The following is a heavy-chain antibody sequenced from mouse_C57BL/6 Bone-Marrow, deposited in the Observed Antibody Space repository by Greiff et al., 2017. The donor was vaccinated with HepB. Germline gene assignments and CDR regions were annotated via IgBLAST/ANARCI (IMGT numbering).Heavy chain of an antibody. Sequence: QVQLKQPGAELVKPGASVKMSCKASGYTFTSYWITWVKQRPGQGLEWIGDIYPGSGSTNYTEKFKSKATLTVDTSSSTAYMQLSSLTSEDSAVYYCARGVATGSWYFDVWGTGTTVTVSS. D-gene: IGHD1-3*01. V-gene: IGHV1-55*01. CDR3: ARGVATGSWYFDV. J-gene: IGHJ1*03. CDR2: IYPGSGST. CDR1: GYTFTSYW.